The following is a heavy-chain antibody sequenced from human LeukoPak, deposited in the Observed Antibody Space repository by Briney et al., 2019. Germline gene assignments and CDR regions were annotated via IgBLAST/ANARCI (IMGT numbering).Heavy chain of an antibody. V-gene: IGHV4-59*12. D-gene: IGHD2-2*01. CDR2: IYYSGST. Sequence: PSETLSLTCTVSGGSISSYYWSWIRQPPGKGLEWIGYIYYSGSTNYNPSLKSRVTMSVDTSKNQFSLKLSSVTAADTAVYYCARFRCSSSSCASRGAFDIWGQGTMVTVSS. J-gene: IGHJ3*02. CDR1: GGSISSYY. CDR3: ARFRCSSSSCASRGAFDI.